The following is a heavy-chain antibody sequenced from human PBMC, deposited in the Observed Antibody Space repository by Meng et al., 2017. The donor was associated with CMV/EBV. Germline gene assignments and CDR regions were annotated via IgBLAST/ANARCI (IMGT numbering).Heavy chain of an antibody. J-gene: IGHJ6*02. V-gene: IGHV2-5*01. Sequence: SGPTLVKPTQTLTLTCTFSGFSLSTSGVGVGWIRQPPGKALEWLALIYWNDDKRYSPSLKNRLTITKDTSKNQVVLTMTNMDPVDTATYYCAHRISYSSSYEPGYYGMDVWGQGTTVTVSS. D-gene: IGHD6-13*01. CDR3: AHRISYSSSYEPGYYGMDV. CDR2: IYWNDDK. CDR1: GFSLSTSGVG.